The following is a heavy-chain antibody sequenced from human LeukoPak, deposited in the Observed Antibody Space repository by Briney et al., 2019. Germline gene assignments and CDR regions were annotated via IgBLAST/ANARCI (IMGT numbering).Heavy chain of an antibody. D-gene: IGHD3-22*01. J-gene: IGHJ1*01. CDR3: ARGLRDSSGREYFQD. V-gene: IGHV3-74*01. CDR1: GFSFSTHW. Sequence: GGSLRLSCAASGFSFSTHWMHWVRQAPGRELVWVARIDYDGSSTAYPDSVKGRFTISRDNAKNTLYLQMNSLRAEDTAVYYCARGLRDSSGREYFQDWGQGTLVTVSS. CDR2: IDYDGSST.